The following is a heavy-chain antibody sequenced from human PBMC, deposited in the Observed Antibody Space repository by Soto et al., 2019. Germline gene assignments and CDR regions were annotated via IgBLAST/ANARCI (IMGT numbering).Heavy chain of an antibody. Sequence: ASVKVSCKASGYTFTSYAMHWVRQAPGQRLEWMGWINAGNGNTKYSQKFQGRVTITRDTSASTAYMELSSLRSEDTAVYYCARKDYYDSGIYYFDYWGQGTLVTVSS. J-gene: IGHJ4*02. CDR2: INAGNGNT. D-gene: IGHD3-10*01. CDR1: GYTFTSYA. CDR3: ARKDYYDSGIYYFDY. V-gene: IGHV1-3*01.